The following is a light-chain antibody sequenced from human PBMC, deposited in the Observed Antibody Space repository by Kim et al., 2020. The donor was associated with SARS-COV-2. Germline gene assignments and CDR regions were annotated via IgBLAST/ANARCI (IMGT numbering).Light chain of an antibody. Sequence: SASVGDRVTIACQASHDISKYLSWYQQKPGKAPKVLIYDASNLETGVPSRFSGSGSGTDFTFTISSLQPEDVATYYCRHYDSLPYTFGQGTKLEI. J-gene: IGKJ2*01. CDR2: DAS. CDR1: HDISKY. V-gene: IGKV1-33*01. CDR3: RHYDSLPYT.